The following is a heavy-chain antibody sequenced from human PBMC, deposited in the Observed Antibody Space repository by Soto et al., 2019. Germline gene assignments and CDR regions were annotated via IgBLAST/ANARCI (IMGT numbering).Heavy chain of an antibody. CDR2: IKGDETTS. J-gene: IGHJ4*02. CDR1: GFTFTSYW. V-gene: IGHV3-74*01. D-gene: IGHD3-10*01. Sequence: EVQVVESGGASVQPGGPLRLSCAASGFTFTSYWMHWVRQAPGKGLLWMSRIKGDETTSSYADSVKGRFTISRDNAKNTVYLQMNSLRAEDTAVYYCARGAFGSYYVDYWGQGTLVTVSS. CDR3: ARGAFGSYYVDY.